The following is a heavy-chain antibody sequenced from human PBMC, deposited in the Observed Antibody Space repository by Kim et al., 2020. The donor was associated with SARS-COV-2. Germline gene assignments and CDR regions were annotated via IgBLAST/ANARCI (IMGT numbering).Heavy chain of an antibody. CDR3: VKEADDFLPTYYPYFDS. Sequence: SVKGRVTISRDNSKNTLYLQMNSLRVEDTALYYCVKEADDFLPTYYPYFDSWGQGTLVTVSS. J-gene: IGHJ4*02. D-gene: IGHD3-9*01. V-gene: IGHV3-30*02.